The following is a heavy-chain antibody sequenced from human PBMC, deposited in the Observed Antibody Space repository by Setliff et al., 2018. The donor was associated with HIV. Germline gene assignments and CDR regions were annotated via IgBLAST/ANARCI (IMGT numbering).Heavy chain of an antibody. J-gene: IGHJ4*02. Sequence: ASETLSLTCNVSGGSISAYYWSWVRQPPGKRLEWIGYIYSNGGTAYNPSLKSRVTISVDTSKNQFSLKLTSVTIADTAVYYCARFTSGWYGQYWGQGTLVTVSS. CDR3: ARFTSGWYGQY. CDR2: IYSNGGT. D-gene: IGHD6-19*01. CDR1: GGSISAYY. V-gene: IGHV4-59*01.